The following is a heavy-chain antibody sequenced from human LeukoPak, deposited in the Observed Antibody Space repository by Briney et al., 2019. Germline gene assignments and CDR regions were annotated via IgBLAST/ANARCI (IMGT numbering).Heavy chain of an antibody. J-gene: IGHJ4*02. CDR3: ATDIAVAGKGNYYFDY. Sequence: ASVKVSCKASGYTFTGYYMHWVRQAPGQGHEWMGWVNPNSGGTNYAQKFQGRVTMTRDTSISTAYMELSRLRSDDTAVYYCATDIAVAGKGNYYFDYWGQGTLVTVSS. D-gene: IGHD6-19*01. CDR1: GYTFTGYY. CDR2: VNPNSGGT. V-gene: IGHV1-2*02.